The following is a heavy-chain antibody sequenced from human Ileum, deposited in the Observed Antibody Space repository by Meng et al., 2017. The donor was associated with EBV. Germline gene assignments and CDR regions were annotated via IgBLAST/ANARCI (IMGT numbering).Heavy chain of an antibody. CDR1: GGSLSSSSYY. D-gene: IGHD3-22*01. Sequence: LQLQEPGPGLVKPSGTLSLTCSVSGGSLSSSSYYWGWIRQPPGKGLEWIGNIHYSGSTYYNPSLKSRVTISVDTSKNQFSLKLRSVTAADTAVYYCARTYYYDSSGYAPFDYWGQGTLVTVSS. CDR3: ARTYYYDSSGYAPFDY. CDR2: IHYSGST. J-gene: IGHJ4*02. V-gene: IGHV4-39*07.